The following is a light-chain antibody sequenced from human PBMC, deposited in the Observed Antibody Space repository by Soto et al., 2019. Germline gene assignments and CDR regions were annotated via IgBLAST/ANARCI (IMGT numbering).Light chain of an antibody. CDR1: QSISSW. CDR3: QQYNSYSYT. J-gene: IGKJ2*01. V-gene: IGKV1-5*03. CDR2: KAS. Sequence: DIQMTQSPSTLSASVGDRVTITCRASQSISSWLAWYQQKPGKAPKLLIYKASSLESGVPSRFSGSGSGTDFTLTISSLQPDDFATYYCQQYNSYSYTFGQWTKLEIK.